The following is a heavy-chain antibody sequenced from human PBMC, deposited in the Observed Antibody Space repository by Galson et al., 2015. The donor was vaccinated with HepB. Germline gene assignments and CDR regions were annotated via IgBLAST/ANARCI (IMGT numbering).Heavy chain of an antibody. CDR2: ISYDGSNK. J-gene: IGHJ4*02. CDR3: ARDSAVGATSEFDY. V-gene: IGHV3-30-3*01. Sequence: SLRLSCAASGFTFSSYAMHWVRQAPGKGLEWVAVISYDGSNKYYADSVKGRFTISRDNSKDTLYLQMNSLRAEDTAVYYCARDSAVGATSEFDYWGQGTLVTVSS. CDR1: GFTFSSYA. D-gene: IGHD1-26*01.